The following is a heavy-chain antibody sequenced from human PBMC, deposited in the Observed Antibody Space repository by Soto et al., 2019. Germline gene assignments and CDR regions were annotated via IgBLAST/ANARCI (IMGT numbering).Heavy chain of an antibody. CDR3: TRGTRLSSNGTGAP. CDR2: ISDDGSTT. D-gene: IGHD1-1*01. J-gene: IGHJ5*02. V-gene: IGHV3-74*01. CDR1: GFTFIAYW. Sequence: GGSLRLSCEVSGFTFIAYWMHWVRQVPGKGLIWVSRISDDGSTTTYADSVKGRFTISRDNAKNTLYLQMNSLRSDDTGLYYCTRGTRLSSNGTGAPWGQGILVAVCS.